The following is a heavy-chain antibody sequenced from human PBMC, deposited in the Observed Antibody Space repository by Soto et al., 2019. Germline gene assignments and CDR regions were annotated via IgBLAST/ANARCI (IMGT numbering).Heavy chain of an antibody. Sequence: GASVKVSCKASGYTFTSYDISWVRQAPGQGLEWMGWISAYNGNTNYAQKLQGRVTMTTDTSTSTAYMELRSLRSDDTAVYYCARDRTPYYDFWSGYWPRYYYYYGMDVWGQGTTVTVSS. J-gene: IGHJ6*02. CDR3: ARDRTPYYDFWSGYWPRYYYYYGMDV. CDR1: GYTFTSYD. D-gene: IGHD3-3*01. CDR2: ISAYNGNT. V-gene: IGHV1-18*01.